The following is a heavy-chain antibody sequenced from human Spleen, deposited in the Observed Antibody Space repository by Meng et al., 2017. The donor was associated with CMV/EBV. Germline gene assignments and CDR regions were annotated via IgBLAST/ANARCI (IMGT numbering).Heavy chain of an antibody. CDR1: GGSISSSNL. CDR3: ARRDVVVPAAFDP. V-gene: IGHV4-4*02. D-gene: IGHD2-2*01. Sequence: CAVSGGSISSSNLWTWVRQVPGKGLEWIGEIYHSGSTNYNPSLKSRVTISVDKFKNQFSPKLSSVTAADTAVYYCARRDVVVPAAFDPWGQGTLVTVSS. J-gene: IGHJ5*02. CDR2: IYHSGST.